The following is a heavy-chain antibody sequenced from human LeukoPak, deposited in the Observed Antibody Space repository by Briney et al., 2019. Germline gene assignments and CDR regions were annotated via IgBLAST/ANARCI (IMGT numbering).Heavy chain of an antibody. CDR1: GFTFRSYS. CDR3: AGDYLYHYASGSYRFFDY. V-gene: IGHV3-7*01. J-gene: IGHJ4*02. D-gene: IGHD3-10*01. CDR2: IKEDGSEQ. Sequence: GGSLRLSCAASGFTFRSYSMNWVRQAPGKGLGWVASIKEDGSEQYYVDSVKGRFTISRDNAKNSLYLQMNSLRAEDTAVYYCAGDYLYHYASGSYRFFDYWGQGTLVTVSS.